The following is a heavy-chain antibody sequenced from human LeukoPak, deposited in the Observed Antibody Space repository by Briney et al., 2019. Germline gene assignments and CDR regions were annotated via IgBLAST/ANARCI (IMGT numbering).Heavy chain of an antibody. V-gene: IGHV4-39*02. CDR2: IYYSGST. CDR3: ARDRGDYGDPNWFDP. Sequence: SETLSLTCTVSGGSISSSSYYWGWIRQPPGKGLEWIGSIYYSGSTYYNPSLKSRVTISVDTSKNQFSLKLSSVTAADTAVYYCARDRGDYGDPNWFDPWGQGTLVTVSS. CDR1: GGSISSSSYY. D-gene: IGHD4-17*01. J-gene: IGHJ5*02.